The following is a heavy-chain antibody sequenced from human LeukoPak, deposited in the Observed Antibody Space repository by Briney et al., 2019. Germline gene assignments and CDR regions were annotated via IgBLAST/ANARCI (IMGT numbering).Heavy chain of an antibody. V-gene: IGHV3-48*03. CDR2: ISTSGSPI. Sequence: PGGSLRLSCAASGFTFSSYEMNWVRQAPGKGLEWVSYISTSGSPIYYGNSVKGRFTISRDNAKNSLYLQMHSLRAEDTALYYCARRGFYDTSGYLFDHWGQGTLVTVSS. CDR3: ARRGFYDTSGYLFDH. D-gene: IGHD3-22*01. J-gene: IGHJ4*02. CDR1: GFTFSSYE.